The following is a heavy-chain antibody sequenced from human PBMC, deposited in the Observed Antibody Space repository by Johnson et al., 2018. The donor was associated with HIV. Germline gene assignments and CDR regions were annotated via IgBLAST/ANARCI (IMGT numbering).Heavy chain of an antibody. CDR3: AKAVGGYAFDI. V-gene: IGHV3-66*03. CDR1: GFTVSSNY. Sequence: VQLVESGGGLIQPGGSLRLSCAASGFTVSSNYMSWVRQAPGKGLEWVSVISSGGSTYYADSVKGRFTISRDNSKNTLYLQMNSLRVEDTAVYYCAKAVGGYAFDIWGQGTMVTVSS. J-gene: IGHJ3*02. D-gene: IGHD1-26*01. CDR2: ISSGGST.